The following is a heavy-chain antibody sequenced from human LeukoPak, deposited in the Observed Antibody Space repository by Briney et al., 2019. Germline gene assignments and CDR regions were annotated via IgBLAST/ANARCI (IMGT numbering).Heavy chain of an antibody. D-gene: IGHD3-22*01. V-gene: IGHV4-4*07. CDR3: AREGDYDSSGYYYRWFDP. CDR1: GDSISSYY. J-gene: IGHJ5*02. CDR2: IYTSGST. Sequence: SETLSLTCTVSGDSISSYYWSWIRQPAGKGLQWIGRIYTSGSTNYNPSLKSRVTMSVDTSKNQFSLKLSSVTAADTAVYYCAREGDYDSSGYYYRWFDPWGQGTLVTVSS.